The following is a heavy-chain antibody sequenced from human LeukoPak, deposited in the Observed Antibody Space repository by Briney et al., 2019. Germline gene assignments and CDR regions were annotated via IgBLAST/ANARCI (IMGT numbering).Heavy chain of an antibody. CDR1: GFTFNTYS. V-gene: IGHV3-48*02. Sequence: GGSLRLSCAASGFTFNTYSMNWVRQAPGKGLEWVSYISGGSVTIYYADSVKGRFTINRDNAENSLFLQMNSLRDEDTAVYYCARGLAFDLWGQGTVVTVSS. D-gene: IGHD3-16*01. CDR3: ARGLAFDL. CDR2: ISGGSVTI. J-gene: IGHJ3*01.